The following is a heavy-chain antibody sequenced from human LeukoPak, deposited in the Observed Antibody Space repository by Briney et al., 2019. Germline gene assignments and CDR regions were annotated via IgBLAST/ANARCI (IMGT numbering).Heavy chain of an antibody. Sequence: ASVKVSCKASGYTFTSYAMHWVRQAPGQRLEWMGWINAYNGNTNYAQKVQGRVTMTTDTATTTAYMELRSLRSDDTAVYYCARELGADYYDSSGYYYGMEVWGQGTTVTVSS. CDR3: ARELGADYYDSSGYYYGMEV. D-gene: IGHD3-22*01. J-gene: IGHJ6*02. CDR1: GYTFTSYA. V-gene: IGHV1-18*01. CDR2: INAYNGNT.